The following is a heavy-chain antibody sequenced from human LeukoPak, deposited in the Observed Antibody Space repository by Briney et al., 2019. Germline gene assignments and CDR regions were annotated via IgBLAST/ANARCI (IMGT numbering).Heavy chain of an antibody. J-gene: IGHJ6*02. CDR2: ISSSGSTI. CDR3: ARILGYCSSTSCYVGDYYYGMDV. V-gene: IGHV3-11*01. D-gene: IGHD2-2*01. CDR1: GFTFSDYY. Sequence: PGGSLRLSCAASGFTFSDYYMSWIRQAPGKGLEWVSYISSSGSTIYYADSVKGRFTISRDNAKNSLYLQMNSLRAEDTAVYYCARILGYCSSTSCYVGDYYYGMDVWGQGTTVTVSS.